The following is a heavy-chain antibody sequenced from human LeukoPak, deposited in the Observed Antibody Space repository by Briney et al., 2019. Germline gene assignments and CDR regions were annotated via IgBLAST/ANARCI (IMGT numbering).Heavy chain of an antibody. J-gene: IGHJ3*02. Sequence: GASVKVSCKGSGYTFSSYGINWVRQAPGQGLEWMGWISAYNGNTNYAQKFQDRFTMTTDTSTSTAYMELRRLRSDDTAVYYCALVYYFDSSGLDAFDIWGQGTMVTVSS. V-gene: IGHV1-18*01. D-gene: IGHD3-22*01. CDR3: ALVYYFDSSGLDAFDI. CDR1: GYTFSSYG. CDR2: ISAYNGNT.